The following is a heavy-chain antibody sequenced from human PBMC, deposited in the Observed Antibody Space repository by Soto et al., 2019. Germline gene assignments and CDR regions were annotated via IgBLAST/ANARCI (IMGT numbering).Heavy chain of an antibody. CDR3: AGRGDGYNYFGP. J-gene: IGHJ5*02. CDR1: GGTFSSYA. Sequence: SVKVSCKASGGTFSSYAICWVRQAPGQGLEWMGGIIPIFGTANYAQKFQGRVTITADESTSTAYMELSSLRSEDTAVYYCAGRGDGYNYFGPWGQGTLVTVSS. D-gene: IGHD5-12*01. CDR2: IIPIFGTA. V-gene: IGHV1-69*13.